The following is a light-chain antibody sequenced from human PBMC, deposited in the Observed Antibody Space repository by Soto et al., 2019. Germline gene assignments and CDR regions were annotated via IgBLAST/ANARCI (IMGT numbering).Light chain of an antibody. CDR1: QSVSSN. V-gene: IGKV3-15*01. J-gene: IGKJ1*01. CDR3: QQYNNWPPWT. Sequence: ILMTQSPATLSVSPGERATLSCRASQSVSSNLAWYQQKPGQAPRLLIYDASTRATGIPARCSGSGSGTEFTLTISGLQSADFAVYYCQQYNNWPPWTFGQGTKVEIK. CDR2: DAS.